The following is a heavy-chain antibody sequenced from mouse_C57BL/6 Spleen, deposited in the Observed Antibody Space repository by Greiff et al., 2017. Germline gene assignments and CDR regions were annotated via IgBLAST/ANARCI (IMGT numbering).Heavy chain of an antibody. V-gene: IGHV1-18*01. CDR1: GYTFTDYN. CDR3: ARRSLDSSGLYYFDY. D-gene: IGHD3-2*02. J-gene: IGHJ2*01. Sequence: EVQLQQSGPELVKPGASVKIPCKASGYTFTDYNMDWVKQSHGKSLEWIGDINPNNGGTIYNQKFKGKATLTVDKSSSTAYMELRSLTSEDTAVYYCARRSLDSSGLYYFDYWGQGTTLTVSS. CDR2: INPNNGGT.